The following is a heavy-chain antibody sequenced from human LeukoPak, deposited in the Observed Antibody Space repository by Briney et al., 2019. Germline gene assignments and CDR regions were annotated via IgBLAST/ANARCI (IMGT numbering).Heavy chain of an antibody. J-gene: IGHJ4*02. CDR1: GYTFTGYF. V-gene: IGHV1-2*02. CDR2: INPSSGDT. Sequence: ASVKVSCKASGYTFTGYFIHWVRQAPGQGPEWMGWINPSSGDTYYAQMFQGRVTMTRDTSITTAYMELSRPRSDDRAVYYCAREAHGSGTYYSDYWGQGTLVTVSS. D-gene: IGHD3-10*01. CDR3: AREAHGSGTYYSDY.